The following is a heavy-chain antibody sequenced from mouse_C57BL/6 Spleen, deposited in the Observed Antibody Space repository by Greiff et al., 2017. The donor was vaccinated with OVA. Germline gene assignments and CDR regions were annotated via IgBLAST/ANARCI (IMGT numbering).Heavy chain of an antibody. D-gene: IGHD1-1*01. Sequence: DVKLVESGGGLVQPGGSLKLSCAASGFTFSDYGMAWVRQAPRQGPEWVAFISNLAYSIYYADTVTGRFTISRENAKNTLYLEMSSLRSEDTAMDYCARMGLTTRGFDYWGQGATLTVSS. CDR1: GFTFSDYG. CDR3: ARMGLTTRGFDY. CDR2: ISNLAYSI. V-gene: IGHV5-15*01. J-gene: IGHJ2*01.